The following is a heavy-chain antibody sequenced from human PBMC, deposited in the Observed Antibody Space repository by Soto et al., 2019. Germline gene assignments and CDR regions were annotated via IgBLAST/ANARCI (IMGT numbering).Heavy chain of an antibody. D-gene: IGHD2-15*01. CDR2: ISAYNGNT. CDR3: ARDRFRYCSGGSCYFDY. J-gene: IGHJ4*02. CDR1: GYTFTSYG. Sequence: QVQLVQSGAEVKEPGASVKVSCKASGYTFTSYGISWVRQAPGQGLEWMGWISAYNGNTNYAQKLQGRVTMTTDTSTSTAYMELSSLRSDDTAVYYCARDRFRYCSGGSCYFDYWGQGTLVTVSS. V-gene: IGHV1-18*01.